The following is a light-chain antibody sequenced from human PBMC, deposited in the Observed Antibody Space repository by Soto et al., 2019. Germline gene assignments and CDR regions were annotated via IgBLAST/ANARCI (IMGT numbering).Light chain of an antibody. CDR3: CSYADSNTWV. V-gene: IGLV2-11*01. Sequence: QSALTQPRSVSGSPGQSVTISCTGTSSDVGGYNYVSWYQQHPGNAPKLMIYDVSKRPSGVPDRFSGSKSGNTASLTISGLQAEDEADYYCCSYADSNTWVFGGGTKLTVL. J-gene: IGLJ3*02. CDR2: DVS. CDR1: SSDVGGYNY.